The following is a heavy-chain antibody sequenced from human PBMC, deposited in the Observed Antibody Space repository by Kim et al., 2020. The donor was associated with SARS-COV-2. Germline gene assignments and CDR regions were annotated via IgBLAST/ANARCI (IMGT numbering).Heavy chain of an antibody. CDR3: AGTYCGGDCYSWYYYYGMDV. V-gene: IGHV5-51*01. Sequence: GESLKISCKGSGYSFTSYWIGWVRQMPGKGLEWMGIIYPGDSDTRYSPSFQGQGTISADKSISTAYLQWSSLKASDTAMYYCAGTYCGGDCYSWYYYYGMDVWGQGTTVTVSS. D-gene: IGHD2-21*02. J-gene: IGHJ6*02. CDR1: GYSFTSYW. CDR2: IYPGDSDT.